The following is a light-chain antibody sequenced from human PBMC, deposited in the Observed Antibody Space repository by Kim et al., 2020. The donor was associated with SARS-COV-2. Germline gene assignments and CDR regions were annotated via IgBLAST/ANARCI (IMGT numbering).Light chain of an antibody. V-gene: IGLV2-8*01. Sequence: GQSVTISCTGTSSDVGGYNYVSWYQPHPGKAPQLMIYEVSKRPSGVPDRFSGSKSGNTASLTVSGLQAEDEADYYCSSYAGSNNLVFGGGTQLTVL. CDR1: SSDVGGYNY. CDR2: EVS. J-gene: IGLJ2*01. CDR3: SSYAGSNNLV.